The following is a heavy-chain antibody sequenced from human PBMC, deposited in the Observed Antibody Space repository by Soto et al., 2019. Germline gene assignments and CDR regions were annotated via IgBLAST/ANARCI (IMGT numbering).Heavy chain of an antibody. J-gene: IGHJ6*02. CDR3: ARGSDIGWDV. CDR2: TNQAGSEK. V-gene: IGHV3-7*01. CDR1: GFTFSSYW. D-gene: IGHD2-15*01. Sequence: EVQLVESGGGLVQPGGSLRLSCAASGFTFSSYWMSWVRQAPGKGLEWVANTNQAGSEKYYVDSVKGRFTISRDNAKNSHSLQMSSLRAEDTAVYYCARGSDIGWDVWGQGTTVTVSS.